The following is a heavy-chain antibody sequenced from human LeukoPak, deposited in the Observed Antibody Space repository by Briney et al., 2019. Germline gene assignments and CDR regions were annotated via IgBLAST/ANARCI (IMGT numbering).Heavy chain of an antibody. V-gene: IGHV1-46*01. D-gene: IGHD3-10*02. CDR1: GYTFTSYY. CDR3: ARVGTMFHFDY. J-gene: IGHJ4*02. CDR2: INPSGGST. Sequence: ASVKVSCKVSGYTFTSYYMHWVRQAPGQGLEWMGIINPSGGSTSYAQKFQGRVTMTRDTSTSTVYMELSSLRSEDTAVYYCARVGTMFHFDYWGQGTLVTVSS.